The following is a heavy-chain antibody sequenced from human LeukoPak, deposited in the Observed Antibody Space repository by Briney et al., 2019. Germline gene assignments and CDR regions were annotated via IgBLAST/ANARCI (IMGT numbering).Heavy chain of an antibody. CDR3: ARDAAIHDSGAYYYLW. V-gene: IGHV1-69*13. Sequence: SVKVSCKASGGTFSRYAISWVRQAPGQGLEWMGGITPVFGTANYAQKFQGRVTSADESTRTAYMELKSLKFEDTAVYYCARDAAIHDSGAYYYLWWGQGTLVTVSS. CDR2: ITPVFGTA. D-gene: IGHD3-22*01. CDR1: GGTFSRYA. J-gene: IGHJ4*02.